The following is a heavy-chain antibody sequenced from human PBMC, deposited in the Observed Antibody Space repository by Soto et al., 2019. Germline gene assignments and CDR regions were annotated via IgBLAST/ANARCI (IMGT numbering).Heavy chain of an antibody. CDR2: ISYDGSNK. Sequence: PGGSLRLSCAASGFTFSSYGMHWVRQAPGKGLEWVAVISYDGSNKYYADSVKGRFTISRDNSKNTLYLQMNSLRAEDTAAYYCANLSYDSSGYAPGYYYGMDVWGQGTTVTVSS. CDR1: GFTFSSYG. D-gene: IGHD3-22*01. CDR3: ANLSYDSSGYAPGYYYGMDV. J-gene: IGHJ6*02. V-gene: IGHV3-30*18.